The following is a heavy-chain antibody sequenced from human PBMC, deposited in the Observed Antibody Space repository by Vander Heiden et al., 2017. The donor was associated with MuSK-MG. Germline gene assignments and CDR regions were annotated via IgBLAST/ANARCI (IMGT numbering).Heavy chain of an antibody. J-gene: IGHJ4*02. D-gene: IGHD2-2*01. CDR2: IYWDDDK. V-gene: IGHV2-5*02. CDR1: GFSLSTSGVG. CDR3: AHRRLPPADDQLLWGGFDY. Sequence: QITLEESDPTLVKPTHTLTLTCTFSGFSLSTSGVGVVWIRQPPGKAREWLALIYWDDDKRYSPPLKSRLTITKDTSKNQVVLTMTNMDPVDTATYYCAHRRLPPADDQLLWGGFDYWGQGTLVTVSS.